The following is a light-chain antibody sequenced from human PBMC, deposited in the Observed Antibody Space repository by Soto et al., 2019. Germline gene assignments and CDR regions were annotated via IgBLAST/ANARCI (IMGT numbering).Light chain of an antibody. CDR1: QSVLYSLNNKNY. V-gene: IGKV4-1*01. J-gene: IGKJ3*01. CDR2: WAS. Sequence: DIVMTQSPDSLAVSLGERATINCKSSQSVLYSLNNKNYLAWFQQKSGQPPKLLIYWASTRESGVPDRFSGSGSGTDFTLTISSLQTEDVAVYYCQQYYSTPLTFGPGTKVDIK. CDR3: QQYYSTPLT.